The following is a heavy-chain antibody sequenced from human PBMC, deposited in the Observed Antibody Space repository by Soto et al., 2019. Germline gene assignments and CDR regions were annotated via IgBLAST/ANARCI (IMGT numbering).Heavy chain of an antibody. Sequence: QVQLLESGPGLVKPSQTLSLTCTVSGGSMSRGDYYWGWIRQPPEKGLECIGFIYHTGSTYYSPSLKNRVAISVDSSMNQFSLELSSVTAADTAVYFCARDPLYDYGDLSHVFDSWGQGTMVTVSS. J-gene: IGHJ3*02. CDR1: GGSMSRGDYY. CDR3: ARDPLYDYGDLSHVFDS. D-gene: IGHD4-17*01. V-gene: IGHV4-30-4*01. CDR2: IYHTGST.